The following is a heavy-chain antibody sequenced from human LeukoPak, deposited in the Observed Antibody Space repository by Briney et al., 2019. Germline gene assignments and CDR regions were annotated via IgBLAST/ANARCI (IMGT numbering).Heavy chain of an antibody. D-gene: IGHD3-22*01. CDR2: INAGNGNT. CDR3: ARGFYYDSSGPADY. V-gene: IGHV1-3*03. J-gene: IGHJ4*02. CDR1: GYTFTSYA. Sequence: ASVKVSCKASGYTFTSYAMHWVRQAPGQRLEWMGWINAGNGNTKYSQEFQGRVTITRDTSASTAYVELSSLRSEDMAVYYCARGFYYDSSGPADYWGQGTLVTVSS.